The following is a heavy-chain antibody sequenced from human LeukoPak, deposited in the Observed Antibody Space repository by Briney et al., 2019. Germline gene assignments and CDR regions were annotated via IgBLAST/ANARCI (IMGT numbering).Heavy chain of an antibody. D-gene: IGHD3-22*01. V-gene: IGHV4-34*01. CDR2: INHSGST. J-gene: IGHJ5*02. Sequence: SETLSLTCAVYGGSFSGYYWSWIRQPPGKGLEWIGEINHSGSTNYNPSLKSRVTISVDTSKNQFSLKLSSVTAADTAVYYCARGPYDSSGYYYVGGSWFDPWGQGTLVTASS. CDR3: ARGPYDSSGYYYVGGSWFDP. CDR1: GGSFSGYY.